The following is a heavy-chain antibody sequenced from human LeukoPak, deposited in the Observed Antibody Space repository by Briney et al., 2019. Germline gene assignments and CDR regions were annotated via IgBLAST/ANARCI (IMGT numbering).Heavy chain of an antibody. CDR3: ARGGWHAPDY. CDR2: IKQDGSEK. J-gene: IGHJ4*02. D-gene: IGHD6-19*01. CDR1: GFTFSSYA. Sequence: GGSLRLSCAASGFTFSSYAMHWVRQAPGKGLEWVASIKQDGSEKYYVDSVKGRFTISRDNAKNSLYLQMNSLRAEDTAVYYCARGGWHAPDYWGQGILVTVSS. V-gene: IGHV3-7*01.